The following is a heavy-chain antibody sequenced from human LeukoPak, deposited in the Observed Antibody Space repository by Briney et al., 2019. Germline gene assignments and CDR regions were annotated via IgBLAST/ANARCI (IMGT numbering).Heavy chain of an antibody. Sequence: PSETLSLTCTVSGGSISSYYWGWIRQPPGKGLEWIGSIYYSGSTYYNPSLKSRVTISVDTSKNQFSLKLSSVTAADTAVYYCARQTLRRITIFGVVALDAFDIWGQGTMVTVSS. CDR1: GGSISSYY. D-gene: IGHD3-3*01. CDR3: ARQTLRRITIFGVVALDAFDI. V-gene: IGHV4-39*01. CDR2: IYYSGST. J-gene: IGHJ3*02.